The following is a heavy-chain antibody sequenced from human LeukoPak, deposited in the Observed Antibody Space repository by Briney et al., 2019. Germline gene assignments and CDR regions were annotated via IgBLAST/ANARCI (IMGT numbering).Heavy chain of an antibody. V-gene: IGHV1-8*01. CDR3: ARGDLGATDYYGMDV. J-gene: IGHJ6*02. CDR1: GYTFTSYD. D-gene: IGHD1-26*01. Sequence: ASVKDSCKASGYTFTSYDINWVRQATGQGLEWMGWMNPNSGNTGYAQKFQGRVTMTRNTSISTAYMELSSLRSEDTAVYYCARGDLGATDYYGMDVWGQGTTVTVSS. CDR2: MNPNSGNT.